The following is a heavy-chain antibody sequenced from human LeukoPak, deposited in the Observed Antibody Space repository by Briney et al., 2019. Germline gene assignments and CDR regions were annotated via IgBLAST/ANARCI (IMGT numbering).Heavy chain of an antibody. J-gene: IGHJ4*02. CDR1: GFSFSSYD. CDR3: AKLEKIGYCSSTSCKYFDY. D-gene: IGHD2-2*01. Sequence: GGSLRLSCSASGFSFSSYDMHWVRQAPGKGLEYVSGISSNGGRTDYADSVKGRFTISRDNSKNTLYVQMNSLSAEDTAVYYCAKLEKIGYCSSTSCKYFDYWGQGTLVTVSS. CDR2: ISSNGGRT. V-gene: IGHV3-64*04.